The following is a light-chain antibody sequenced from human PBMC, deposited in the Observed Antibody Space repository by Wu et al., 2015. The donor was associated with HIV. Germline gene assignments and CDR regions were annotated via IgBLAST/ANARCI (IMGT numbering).Light chain of an antibody. V-gene: IGKV3-11*01. CDR3: QQRRYWPLYT. CDR2: DAF. Sequence: SCRASQSVASFLAXYQQKPGQAPRLLIYDAFNRATGIPARFSGSGSGTDFTLTISSLEPEDFAVYYCQQRRYWPLYTFGQGTKLEIK. CDR1: QSVASF. J-gene: IGKJ2*01.